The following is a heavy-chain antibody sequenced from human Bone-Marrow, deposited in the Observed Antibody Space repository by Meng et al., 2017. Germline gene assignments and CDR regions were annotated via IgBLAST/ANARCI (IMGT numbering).Heavy chain of an antibody. D-gene: IGHD2-21*02. J-gene: IGHJ6*02. Sequence: GESLKISCTASGFTFSSNWMHWVRQAPGKGLVWVSRINSDGSTTSYADSVKGRFTISRDNSKNTLYLQMNSLRAEDTAVYYCARDAAYCGGDCYSYYYYGMDVWGQGTTVTVSS. CDR1: GFTFSSNW. CDR2: INSDGSTT. V-gene: IGHV3-74*01. CDR3: ARDAAYCGGDCYSYYYYGMDV.